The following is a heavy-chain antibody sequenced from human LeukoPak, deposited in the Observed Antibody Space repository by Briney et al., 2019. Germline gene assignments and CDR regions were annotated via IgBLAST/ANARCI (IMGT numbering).Heavy chain of an antibody. CDR3: AELGITMIGGV. Sequence: TGGSLRLSCAVSGFTFSSYSMNWVRQAPGKGLEWVSSINSGSSHIYYADSVKGRFTISRDNAKNSLYLQMNSLRAEDTAVYYCAELGITMIGGVWGKGTTVTISS. D-gene: IGHD3-10*02. CDR1: GFTFSSYS. V-gene: IGHV3-21*01. CDR2: INSGSSHI. J-gene: IGHJ6*04.